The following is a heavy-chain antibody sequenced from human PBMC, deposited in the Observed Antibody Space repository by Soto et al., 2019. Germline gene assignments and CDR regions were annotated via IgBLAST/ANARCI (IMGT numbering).Heavy chain of an antibody. J-gene: IGHJ4*02. V-gene: IGHV1-69*08. CDR1: GGTFSSYT. CDR2: IIPILGIA. D-gene: IGHD5-12*01. CDR3: ARDPDPRGYSGYEVDY. Sequence: QVQLVQSGAEVKKPGSSVKVSCKASGGTFSSYTISWVRQAPGQGLEWMGRIIPILGIANYAQKFQGRVTITADKSTSTAYMERSSLRSEDTAVYYCARDPDPRGYSGYEVDYWGQGTLVTVSS.